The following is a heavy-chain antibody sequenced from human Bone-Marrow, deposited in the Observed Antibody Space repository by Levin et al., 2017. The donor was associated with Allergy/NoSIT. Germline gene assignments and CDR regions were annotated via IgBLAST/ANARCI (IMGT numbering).Heavy chain of an antibody. CDR3: ARGGSSSYPDDAFDI. D-gene: IGHD6-13*01. V-gene: IGHV3-64*01. CDR1: GFTFSSYA. J-gene: IGHJ3*02. Sequence: LSLTCAASGFTFSSYAMHWVRQAPGKGLEYVSAISSNGGSTYYANSVKGRFTISRDNSKNTLYLQMGSLRAEDMAVYYCARGGSSSYPDDAFDIWGQGTMVTVSS. CDR2: ISSNGGST.